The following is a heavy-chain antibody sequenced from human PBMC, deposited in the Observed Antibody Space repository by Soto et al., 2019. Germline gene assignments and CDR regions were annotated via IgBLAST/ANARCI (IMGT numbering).Heavy chain of an antibody. J-gene: IGHJ3*02. V-gene: IGHV3-21*01. Sequence: GGSMRLSCAASGFTFSSYSMNWVRQAPGKGLEWVSSISSSSSYIYYADSVKGRFTISRDNAKNSLYLQMNSLRAEDTAVYYCARDDGGGDAFDIWGQGTMVTVSS. CDR2: ISSSSSYI. CDR1: GFTFSSYS. CDR3: ARDDGGGDAFDI. D-gene: IGHD2-21*01.